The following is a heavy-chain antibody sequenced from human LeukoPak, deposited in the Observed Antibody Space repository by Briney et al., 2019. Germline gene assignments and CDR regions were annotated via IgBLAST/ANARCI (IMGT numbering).Heavy chain of an antibody. J-gene: IGHJ4*02. CDR3: AKEFIAVSGNFFDY. CDR1: GFTVSSNY. Sequence: PGGSLRLSCAASGFTVSSNYMSWVRQAPGKGLEWVSVIYSGGSTYYADSVKGRFTISRDNSKNTLYLHMNSLRAEDTALYYCAKEFIAVSGNFFDYCGQGTLVTVSS. D-gene: IGHD6-19*01. V-gene: IGHV3-66*01. CDR2: IYSGGST.